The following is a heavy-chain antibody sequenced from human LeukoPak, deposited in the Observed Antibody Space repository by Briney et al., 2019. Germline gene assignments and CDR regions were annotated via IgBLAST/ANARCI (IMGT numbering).Heavy chain of an antibody. V-gene: IGHV3-74*01. J-gene: IGHJ4*02. Sequence: GGSLRLSCAASGFTFSSYWMHWVRQAPGKGLVWVSHINSDGSSTNYADSVKGRFTISRDNAKNTLYLQMNSLRAEDTAVYYCTRGWYSRDYWGQGTLVTVSS. D-gene: IGHD6-13*01. CDR3: TRGWYSRDY. CDR1: GFTFSSYW. CDR2: INSDGSST.